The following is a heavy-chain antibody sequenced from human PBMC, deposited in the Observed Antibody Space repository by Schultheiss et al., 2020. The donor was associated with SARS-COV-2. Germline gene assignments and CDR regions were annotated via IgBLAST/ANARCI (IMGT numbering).Heavy chain of an antibody. V-gene: IGHV3-21*01. CDR2: ISSSSSYI. CDR1: GFTFSSYS. D-gene: IGHD3-22*01. Sequence: GSLRLSCAASGFTFSSYSMNWVRQAPGKGLEWVSSISSSSSYIYYADSVKGRFTISRDNAKNSLYLQMNSLRAEDTAVYYCARNFGAHYYDSSGYFDYWGQGTLVTVSS. CDR3: ARNFGAHYYDSSGYFDY. J-gene: IGHJ4*02.